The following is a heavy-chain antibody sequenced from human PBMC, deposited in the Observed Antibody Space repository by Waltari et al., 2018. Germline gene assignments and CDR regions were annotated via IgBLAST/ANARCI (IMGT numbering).Heavy chain of an antibody. Sequence: QLQLQESGPGLVKPSGTLSVTCTVSGDSLRTNYWWSWVRQSPVKGLEWIGHIHGSGNTNYNPSFASRVSVSLDTSTDQFSLKMTSATAADTAIYFCARDRGRGIYLDSWGQGTLVTVSP. CDR1: GDSLRTNYW. CDR3: ARDRGRGIYLDS. J-gene: IGHJ4*02. CDR2: IHGSGNT. V-gene: IGHV4-4*02.